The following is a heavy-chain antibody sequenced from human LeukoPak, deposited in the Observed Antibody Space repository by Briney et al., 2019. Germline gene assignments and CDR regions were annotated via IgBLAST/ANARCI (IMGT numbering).Heavy chain of an antibody. CDR3: ARHSSGWYPHFDY. J-gene: IGHJ4*02. CDR1: GGSISSSSYY. D-gene: IGHD6-19*01. V-gene: IGHV4-39*01. Sequence: SETLSLTCTVSGGSISSSSYYWGWIRQPPGKGLEWIGSIYYSGNTYYNPSLKSRVTISVDTSKNQFSLKLSSVTAADTAVYYCARHSSGWYPHFDYWGQGTLVTVSS. CDR2: IYYSGNT.